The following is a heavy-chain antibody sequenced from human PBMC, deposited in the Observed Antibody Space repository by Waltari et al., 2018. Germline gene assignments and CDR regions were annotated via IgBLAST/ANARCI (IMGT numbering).Heavy chain of an antibody. CDR1: GGSISSHY. CDR2: IYYSGST. V-gene: IGHV4-59*11. CDR3: ASPYSSSWYEGAFDI. J-gene: IGHJ3*02. D-gene: IGHD6-13*01. Sequence: QVQLQESGPGLVKPSETLSLTCTVSGGSISSHYWSWIRQPPGKGLVWIGYIYYSGSTNYNPSLKSRVTISVDTSKNQFSLKLSSVTAADTAVYYCASPYSSSWYEGAFDIWGQGTMVTVSS.